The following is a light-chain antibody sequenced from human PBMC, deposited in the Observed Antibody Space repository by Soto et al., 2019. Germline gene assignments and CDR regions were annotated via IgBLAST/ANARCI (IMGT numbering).Light chain of an antibody. J-gene: IGKJ2*01. CDR2: SAS. CDR1: QGISSY. CDR3: QQYYSYPNT. V-gene: IGKV1-8*01. Sequence: AIRMTQSPSSFSASTGDRVTITCRASQGISSYLAWYQQKPGQAPKLLIYSASTLQSGVPSRFSGSGSGTDFTLTISCLQSEDFATYYCQQYYSYPNTFGQGTKLEIK.